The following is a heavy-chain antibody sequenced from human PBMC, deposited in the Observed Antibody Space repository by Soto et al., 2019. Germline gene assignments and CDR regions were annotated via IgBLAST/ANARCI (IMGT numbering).Heavy chain of an antibody. D-gene: IGHD6-19*01. CDR1: GGSISSSSYY. Sequence: PSETLSLTCTVSGGSISSSSYYWGWIRQPPGKGLEWIGSIYYSGSTYYNPSLKSRVTISVDTSKNQFSLKLSSVTAADTAVYYCARGGSGWYFPKDYWGQGTLVTVSS. CDR2: IYYSGST. V-gene: IGHV4-39*01. J-gene: IGHJ4*02. CDR3: ARGGSGWYFPKDY.